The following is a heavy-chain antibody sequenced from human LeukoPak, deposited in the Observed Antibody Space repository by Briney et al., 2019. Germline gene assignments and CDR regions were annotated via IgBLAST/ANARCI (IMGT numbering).Heavy chain of an antibody. CDR1: GGSFSGYY. CDR2: INHSGST. J-gene: IGHJ4*02. V-gene: IGHV4-34*01. Sequence: PSETLSLTCAVYGGSFSGYYWSWIRQPPGKGLEWIGEINHSGSTNYNPSLKSRVTISVDTSKNQFSLKLSSVTAADTAVYYCASAYCSGGSCYGSVLALDYWGQGTLVTVSS. CDR3: ASAYCSGGSCYGSVLALDY. D-gene: IGHD2-15*01.